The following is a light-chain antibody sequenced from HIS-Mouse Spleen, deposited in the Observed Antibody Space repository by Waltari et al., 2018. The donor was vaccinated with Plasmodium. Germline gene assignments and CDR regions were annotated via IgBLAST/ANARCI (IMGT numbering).Light chain of an antibody. Sequence: SYELTQPPSVSVSPGQTASITCSGDKFGDKYSCWYQQKPGQSPVLVIYQDSKRPPGIPEGFSGSNSGNTATLTISGTQAMDEADYYCQAWDSSTDYVFGTGTKVTVL. CDR2: QDS. V-gene: IGLV3-1*01. CDR3: QAWDSSTDYV. J-gene: IGLJ1*01. CDR1: KFGDKY.